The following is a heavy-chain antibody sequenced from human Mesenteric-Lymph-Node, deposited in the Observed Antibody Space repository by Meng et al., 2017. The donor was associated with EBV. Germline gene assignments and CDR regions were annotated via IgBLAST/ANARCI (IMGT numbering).Heavy chain of an antibody. J-gene: IGHJ4*02. CDR1: GYSFSSYS. D-gene: IGHD6-13*01. V-gene: IGHV3-21*06. Sequence: EVQLVESGGGLVKPGGSLRLSCAASGYSFSSYSMTWVRQAPGKGLEWVSSISSSSNYIHYADSVKGRFTISRDTAKSSLYLQMNSLRAEDTAVYYCARHYASTWFEADPTTAKVPIDFWGQGILVTVSS. CDR3: ARHYASTWFEADPTTAKVPIDF. CDR2: ISSSSNYI.